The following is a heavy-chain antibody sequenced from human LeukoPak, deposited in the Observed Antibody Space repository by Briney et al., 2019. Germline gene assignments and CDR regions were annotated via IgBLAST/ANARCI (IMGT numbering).Heavy chain of an antibody. D-gene: IGHD3-10*01. J-gene: IGHJ6*03. V-gene: IGHV3-9*01. CDR1: GFTFDDYT. CDR3: AKSASGGYGSDYYYDHMDV. CDR2: ISWNSGSI. Sequence: GRSLRLSCAASGFTFDDYTMHWVRQAPGKGLEWVSGISWNSGSIGYADSVKGRFTISRDNAKNSLYLQMNSLRGEDTALYYCAKSASGGYGSDYYYDHMDVWGKGTTVTISS.